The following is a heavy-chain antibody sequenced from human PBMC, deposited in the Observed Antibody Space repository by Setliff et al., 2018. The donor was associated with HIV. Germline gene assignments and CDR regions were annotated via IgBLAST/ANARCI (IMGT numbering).Heavy chain of an antibody. CDR2: IDYTGNT. J-gene: IGHJ5*02. CDR3: ARQEIFGLVRGVIS. CDR1: GGAFTGRY. D-gene: IGHD3-10*01. V-gene: IGHV4-34*01. Sequence: NPSETLSLTCAVYGGAFTGRYWGWVRQPPGKGLEWIGEIDYTGNTNHNPSLKSRVAMSVDTSTNQFSLKLISVTAADTSVYYCARQEIFGLVRGVISWGQGTLVTVSS.